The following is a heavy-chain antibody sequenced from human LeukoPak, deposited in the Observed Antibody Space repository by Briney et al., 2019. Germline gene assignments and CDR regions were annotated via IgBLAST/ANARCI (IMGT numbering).Heavy chain of an antibody. CDR3: ARDLVAASPSGA. CDR1: GFTFSRYA. CDR2: IKQDGSEK. D-gene: IGHD2-15*01. V-gene: IGHV3-7*03. J-gene: IGHJ5*02. Sequence: PGGSLRLSCAASGFTFSRYAFHWVRQAPGKGLEWVANIKQDGSEKYYVDSVKGRFTISRDNAKNSLYLQMNSLRAEDTAVYYCARDLVAASPSGAWGQGTLVTVSS.